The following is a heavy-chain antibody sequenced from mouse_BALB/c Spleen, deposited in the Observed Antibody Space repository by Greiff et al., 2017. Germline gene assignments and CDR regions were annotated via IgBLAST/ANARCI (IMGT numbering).Heavy chain of an antibody. D-gene: IGHD2-4*01. V-gene: IGHV7-3*02. J-gene: IGHJ3*01. CDR3: ARDKWGPYDYDPFAY. CDR2: IRNKANGYTT. CDR1: GFTFTDYY. Sequence: EVQRVESGGGLVQPGGSLRLSCATSGFTFTDYYMSWVRQPPGKALEWLGFIRNKANGYTTEYSASVKGRFTISRDNSQSILYLQMNTLRAEDSATYYCARDKWGPYDYDPFAYWGQGTLVTVSA.